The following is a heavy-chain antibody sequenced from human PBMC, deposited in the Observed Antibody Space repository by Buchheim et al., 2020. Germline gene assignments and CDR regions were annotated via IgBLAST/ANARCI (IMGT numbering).Heavy chain of an antibody. CDR2: ISSSSSTI. J-gene: IGHJ4*02. CDR1: GFTFSSYS. Sequence: EVQLVESGGGLVQPGGSLRLSCAASGFTFSSYSMNWVRQAPGKGLEWVSYISSSSSTIYYADSVKGRFTISRDNAKNSLYLQMNSLRDADTAVYYCARDRYYYDSSGGADYWGQGTL. CDR3: ARDRYYYDSSGGADY. V-gene: IGHV3-48*02. D-gene: IGHD3-22*01.